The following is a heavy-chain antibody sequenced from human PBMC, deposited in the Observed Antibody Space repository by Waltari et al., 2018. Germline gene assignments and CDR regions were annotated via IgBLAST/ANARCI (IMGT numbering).Heavy chain of an antibody. Sequence: EVQLVESGGGLVQPGGSLRLPCAASGFTLSSFWMNWVRQTLGKGLEWGAGIKQDGSEKYYADSVKGRFTISRDNAKNSLCLQMNSLRAEDTAVYYCATSGWYCFDYWGQGTLVTVSS. J-gene: IGHJ4*02. V-gene: IGHV3-7*01. CDR2: IKQDGSEK. D-gene: IGHD6-19*01. CDR1: GFTLSSFW. CDR3: ATSGWYCFDY.